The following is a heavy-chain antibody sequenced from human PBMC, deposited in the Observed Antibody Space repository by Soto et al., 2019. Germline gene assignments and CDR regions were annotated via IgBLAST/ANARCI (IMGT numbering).Heavy chain of an antibody. CDR2: ISGSGSTI. J-gene: IGHJ3*01. D-gene: IGHD3-10*01. CDR3: ARDGMATTRGTFDL. CDR1: GFTFSNYY. V-gene: IGHV3-11*01. Sequence: QVQLVESGGGLVKPGGSLRLSCGASGFTFSNYYMSWIRQAPGKGLEWVSYISGSGSTIHYPDSVKGRFTISRDNAKNSLFLQMTSLRDEDTAVYYGARDGMATTRGTFDLWGRGTMVTVSS.